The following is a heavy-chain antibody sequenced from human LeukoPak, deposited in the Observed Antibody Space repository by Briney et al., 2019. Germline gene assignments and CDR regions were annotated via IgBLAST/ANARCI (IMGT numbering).Heavy chain of an antibody. V-gene: IGHV4-61*02. CDR3: ARSKWWGEYEYYFDY. D-gene: IGHD3-10*01. Sequence: SETLSLTCTVSGGSISSGSYYWSWIQQPAGKGLEWIGRIYTSGSTNYNPSLKSRVTISVDTSKNQFSLKLSSVTAADTAVYYCARSKWWGEYEYYFDYWGQGTLVTVSS. J-gene: IGHJ4*02. CDR1: GGSISSGSYY. CDR2: IYTSGST.